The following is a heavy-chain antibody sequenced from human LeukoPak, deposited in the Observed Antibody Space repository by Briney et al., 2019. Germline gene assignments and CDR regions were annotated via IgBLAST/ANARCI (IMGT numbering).Heavy chain of an antibody. V-gene: IGHV4-59*08. CDR2: IFSSGDT. Sequence: SETLSLTCTVSGGSIINYYWSWIRQPPGKGLEWIGYIFSSGDTNYNPSLKSRVTISVDTSKNQFSLKLTSVTAADTAVYYCARHPARGQQGYAFDIWGQGTVVTVSS. CDR1: GGSIINYY. CDR3: ARHPARGQQGYAFDI. D-gene: IGHD6-13*01. J-gene: IGHJ3*02.